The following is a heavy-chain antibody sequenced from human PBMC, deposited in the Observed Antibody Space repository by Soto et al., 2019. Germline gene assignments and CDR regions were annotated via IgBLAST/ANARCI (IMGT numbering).Heavy chain of an antibody. J-gene: IGHJ6*02. CDR1: GLTSIDFY. CDR2: IDPSGTTI. CDR3: ARGHHGLEI. Sequence: GGSLRLSCAASGLTSIDFYMSWVRQAPGKGLDWVSYIDPSGTTIVYADSVKGRFTVSRGNAKNSLYLQMDSLRGEDSAVYYCARGHHGLEIWGRGTTVTVSS. V-gene: IGHV3-11*01.